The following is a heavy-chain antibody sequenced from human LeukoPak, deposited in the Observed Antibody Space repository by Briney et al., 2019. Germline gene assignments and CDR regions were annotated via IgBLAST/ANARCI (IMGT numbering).Heavy chain of an antibody. J-gene: IGHJ6*03. Sequence: PSETLSLTCTVSGGSISSSSYYWGWIRQPPGKGLEWIGSIYYSGSTYYNPSLKSRVTISVDTSKNQFSLKLSSVTAADTAVYYCARVRGRNYYYMDVWGKGTTVTVSS. CDR3: ARVRGRNYYYMDV. CDR1: GGSISSSSYY. CDR2: IYYSGST. V-gene: IGHV4-39*07.